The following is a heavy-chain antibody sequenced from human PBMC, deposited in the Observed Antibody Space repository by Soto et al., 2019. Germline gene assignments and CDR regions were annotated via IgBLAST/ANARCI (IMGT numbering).Heavy chain of an antibody. CDR2: SIPIFGTA. V-gene: IGHV1-69*13. CDR1: GGTFNNYP. J-gene: IGHJ6*02. D-gene: IGHD5-12*01. CDR3: ARGRGYSGDDHYYYFDMDV. Sequence: SVKVSCTASGGTFNNYPITWVRQAPGEGLEWMGGSIPIFGTANYAQKFQGRVTISVDESTSTAYMELSSLRSEDTAVYYCARGRGYSGDDHYYYFDMDVWGQGTTVTAP.